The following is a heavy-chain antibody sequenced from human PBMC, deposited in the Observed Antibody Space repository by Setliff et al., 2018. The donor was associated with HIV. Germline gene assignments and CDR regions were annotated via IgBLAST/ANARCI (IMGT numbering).Heavy chain of an antibody. CDR3: ARGSRQLTIFGVVFKTNYYFMDV. CDR2: INHSGST. D-gene: IGHD3-3*01. J-gene: IGHJ6*03. Sequence: PSETLSLTCAVYGGSFSGYNWSWIRQPPGKGLEWIGEINHSGSTNYNPSLKTRVTISVDTSKNQFSLKLSSVTAADTAVYYCARGSRQLTIFGVVFKTNYYFMDVWGKGTAVTVSS. V-gene: IGHV4-34*01. CDR1: GGSFSGYN.